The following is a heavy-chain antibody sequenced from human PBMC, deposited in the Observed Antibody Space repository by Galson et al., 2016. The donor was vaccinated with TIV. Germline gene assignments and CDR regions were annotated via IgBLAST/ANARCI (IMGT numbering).Heavy chain of an antibody. CDR1: GFTFNTYA. J-gene: IGHJ4*02. V-gene: IGHV3-30-3*01. CDR2: ISNDGNTK. D-gene: IGHD4-17*01. Sequence: SLRLSCAASGFTFNTYAIHWVRQAPGKGLEWVAVISNDGNTKHYADSVKGRFTISRDNSKNTVFLQMNSLRPGDTALYYCARSLTSDYGDPLDYWGQGTLVTVSS. CDR3: ARSLTSDYGDPLDY.